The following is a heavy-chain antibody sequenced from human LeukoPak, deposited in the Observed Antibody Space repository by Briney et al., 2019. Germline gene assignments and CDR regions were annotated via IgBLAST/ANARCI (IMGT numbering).Heavy chain of an antibody. CDR3: ARAVTDTSLVDF. V-gene: IGHV4-4*08. J-gene: IGHJ4*02. CDR2: INPSGGT. Sequence: SETLSLTCTISGGSIGGDHWSWIRQAPGEGLEWIGYINPSGGTSYNPPLRGRVTISLNTPANQFSLRLTSVTAADTAVYYCARAVTDTSLVDFWGQGTLVAVSS. D-gene: IGHD3-22*01. CDR1: GGSIGGDH.